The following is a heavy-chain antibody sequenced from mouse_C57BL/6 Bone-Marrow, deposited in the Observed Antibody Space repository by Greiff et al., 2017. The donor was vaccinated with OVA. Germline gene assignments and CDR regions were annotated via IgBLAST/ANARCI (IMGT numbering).Heavy chain of an antibody. CDR2: ISDGGSYT. V-gene: IGHV5-4*01. Sequence: EVLLVESGGGLVKPGGSLKLSCAASGFTFSSYAMSWVRQTPEKRLEWVATISDGGSYTYYPDNVKGRVTISRDNAKNNLYLQMSHLKSDDTTMYYCARDRGVLFAYWGQGTLVTVSA. CDR3: ARDRGVLFAY. CDR1: GFTFSSYA. J-gene: IGHJ3*01.